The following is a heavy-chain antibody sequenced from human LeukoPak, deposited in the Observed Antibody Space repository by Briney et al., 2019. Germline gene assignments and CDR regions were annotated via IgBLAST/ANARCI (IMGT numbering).Heavy chain of an antibody. V-gene: IGHV3-74*01. J-gene: IGHJ4*02. D-gene: IGHD3-10*01. CDR2: SNSDGSTT. Sequence: SGGSLRLSCAASGFTFSTYWMHWVRQAPGKGLVWVSRSNSDGSTTTYADSVKGRFTISRDNAKNTLYLQMNSLRVEDTAVYYCVRSLSGRDDYWGQGTLVTVSS. CDR1: GFTFSTYW. CDR3: VRSLSGRDDY.